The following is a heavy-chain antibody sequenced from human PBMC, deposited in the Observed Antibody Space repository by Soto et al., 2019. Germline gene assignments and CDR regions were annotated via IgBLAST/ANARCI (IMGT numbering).Heavy chain of an antibody. D-gene: IGHD2-8*01. CDR1: GYTFTSYG. CDR3: ARLSGVLMVYDAFDI. V-gene: IGHV1-18*01. J-gene: IGHJ3*02. Sequence: ASVKVSCKASGYTFTSYGISWVRQAPGQGLEWMGWISAYNGNTNYAQKLQGRVTMTTDTSTSTAYMELRSLRSDDTAVYYCARLSGVLMVYDAFDIWGQGTMVTVSS. CDR2: ISAYNGNT.